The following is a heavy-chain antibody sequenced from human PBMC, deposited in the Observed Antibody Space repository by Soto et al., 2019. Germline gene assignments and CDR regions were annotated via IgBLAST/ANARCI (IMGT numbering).Heavy chain of an antibody. V-gene: IGHV3-9*01. CDR1: GFTFDDYA. CDR3: AKSPGEVDSSWSLGYYYYMDV. J-gene: IGHJ6*03. Sequence: GGSLRLSCAASGFTFDDYAMHWVRQAPGKGLEWVSGISWHSGSIGYADSVKGRFTISRDNAKGSLFLQMNSLRPEDTALYYCAKSPGEVDSSWSLGYYYYMDVWGKGTTVTVSS. CDR2: ISWHSGSI. D-gene: IGHD6-13*01.